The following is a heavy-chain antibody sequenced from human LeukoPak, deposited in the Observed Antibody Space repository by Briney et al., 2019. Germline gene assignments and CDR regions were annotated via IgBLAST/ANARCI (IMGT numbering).Heavy chain of an antibody. D-gene: IGHD6-6*01. J-gene: IGHJ5*02. CDR3: ARQQLVGGFDP. V-gene: IGHV1-2*02. Sequence: GAPVKVSCKASGYTFTDYYMHWVRQAPGQGLEWMGWINPKSGDTNYAQKFQGRVTMTRDTSISTAYMELSRLRFDDTAVYYCARQQLVGGFDPWGQGTLVTVSS. CDR2: INPKSGDT. CDR1: GYTFTDYY.